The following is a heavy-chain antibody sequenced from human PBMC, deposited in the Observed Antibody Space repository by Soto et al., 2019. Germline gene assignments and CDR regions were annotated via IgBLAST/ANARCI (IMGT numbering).Heavy chain of an antibody. CDR2: ISGSGGST. CDR3: AKARGVITTSYGMDV. Sequence: EVQLLESGGGLVQPGGSLRLSCAASGFTFSSYAMSWVRQAPGKGLEWVSAISGSGGSTYYADSVKGRFTISRDNSKNTLYLQMNSLRAEDTAGYYCAKARGVITTSYGMDVWGQGTTVTVSS. V-gene: IGHV3-23*01. CDR1: GFTFSSYA. J-gene: IGHJ6*02. D-gene: IGHD3-22*01.